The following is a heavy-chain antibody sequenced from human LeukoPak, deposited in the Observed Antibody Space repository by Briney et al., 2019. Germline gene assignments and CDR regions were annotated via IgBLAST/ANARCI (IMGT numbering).Heavy chain of an antibody. CDR1: GVTVSSNY. V-gene: IGHV3-66*02. Sequence: PGGSLRLSCTASGVTVSSNYMTWIRQSPGKGLEWVSVIYSGGSTYYADSVKGRFSISRDNSKNPLSLQMNSLTAADTAVYYCARGEYYFDYWGQGTLVTVSS. CDR3: ARGEYYFDY. D-gene: IGHD3-10*01. CDR2: IYSGGST. J-gene: IGHJ4*02.